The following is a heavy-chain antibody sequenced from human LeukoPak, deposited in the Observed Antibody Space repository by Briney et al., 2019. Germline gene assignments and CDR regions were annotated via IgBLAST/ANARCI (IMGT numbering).Heavy chain of an antibody. V-gene: IGHV3-53*01. CDR3: ARGDTVTTFLFDY. Sequence: AGGSLRLSCAASGFTVSSNYMSWVRQAPGKGLEWVSVIYSGGSTYYADSVKGRFTISRDNSENTLYLQMNSLRAEDTAVFYCARGDTVTTFLFDYWGQGTLVTVSS. CDR2: IYSGGST. CDR1: GFTVSSNY. J-gene: IGHJ4*02. D-gene: IGHD4-17*01.